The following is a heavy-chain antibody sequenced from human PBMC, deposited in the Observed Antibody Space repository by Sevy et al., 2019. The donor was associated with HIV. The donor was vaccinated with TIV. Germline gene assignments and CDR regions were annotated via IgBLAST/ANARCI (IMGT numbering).Heavy chain of an antibody. D-gene: IGHD4-17*01. V-gene: IGHV3-7*03. J-gene: IGHJ3*02. CDR2: IKQDGSEK. CDR3: ARDYGDYVDAFDI. Sequence: GGSLRLSCAASGFTFSSYWMSWVRQAPGKGLECVANIKQDGSEKYYVDSVKGRFTISRDNAKNSLYLQMNSLRAEDTAVYYCARDYGDYVDAFDIWGQGTMVTVSS. CDR1: GFTFSSYW.